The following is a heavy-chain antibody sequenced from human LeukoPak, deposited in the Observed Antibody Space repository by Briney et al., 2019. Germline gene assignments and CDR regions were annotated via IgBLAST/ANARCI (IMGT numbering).Heavy chain of an antibody. J-gene: IGHJ4*02. CDR3: ATHPIAAFDY. D-gene: IGHD6-13*01. V-gene: IGHV4-38-2*02. CDR1: GYSISSGYY. Sequence: SETLSLTCTVSGYSISSGYYWGWIRQPPGKGLEWIGSIYHSGSTYYNPSLKSRVTISVDTSKNQFSLKLSSVTAADTAVYYCATHPIAAFDYWGQGTLVTVSS. CDR2: IYHSGST.